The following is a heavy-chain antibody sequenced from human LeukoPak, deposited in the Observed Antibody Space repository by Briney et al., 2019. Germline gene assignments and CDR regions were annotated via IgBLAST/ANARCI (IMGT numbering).Heavy chain of an antibody. D-gene: IGHD2-15*01. J-gene: IGHJ5*02. CDR2: IKQDGSEK. V-gene: IGHV3-7*03. Sequence: GGSLRRSCAASGFTFSSYWMSWVRQAPGKGLEWVANIKQDGSEKYYVDSVKGRFTISRDNAKNSLSLQMNSLRADDAAVYYCARWSDVIIAATGFWFDPWGQGTVVTVSS. CDR1: GFTFSSYW. CDR3: ARWSDVIIAATGFWFDP.